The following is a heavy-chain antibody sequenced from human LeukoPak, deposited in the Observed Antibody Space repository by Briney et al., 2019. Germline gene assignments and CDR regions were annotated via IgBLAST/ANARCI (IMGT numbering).Heavy chain of an antibody. CDR3: ALGYCSGGSCYSTYYYYYMDV. CDR1: GYTFTSYG. D-gene: IGHD2-15*01. Sequence: ASVKVSCKASGYTFTSYGISWVRQAPGQGLEWMGWISAYNGNTNYAQKLQGRVTMTTDTSTSTAYMELSSLRSEDTAVYYCALGYCSGGSCYSTYYYYYMDVWGKGTTVTVSS. J-gene: IGHJ6*03. CDR2: ISAYNGNT. V-gene: IGHV1-18*01.